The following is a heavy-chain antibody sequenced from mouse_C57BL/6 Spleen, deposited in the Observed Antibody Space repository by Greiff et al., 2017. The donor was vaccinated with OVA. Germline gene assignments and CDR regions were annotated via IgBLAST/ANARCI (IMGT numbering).Heavy chain of an antibody. J-gene: IGHJ2*01. V-gene: IGHV1-69*01. CDR1: GYTFTSYW. D-gene: IGHD1-1*01. Sequence: VQLQQSGAELVMPGASVKLSCKASGYTFTSYWMHWVKQRPGQGLEWIGELDPSDSYTNYNQKFKGKSTLTVDKSSSTAYMQLSSRTSEDSAGYYCVLITTVVAKGDYFDYWGQGTTRTGSS. CDR3: VLITTVVAKGDYFDY. CDR2: LDPSDSYT.